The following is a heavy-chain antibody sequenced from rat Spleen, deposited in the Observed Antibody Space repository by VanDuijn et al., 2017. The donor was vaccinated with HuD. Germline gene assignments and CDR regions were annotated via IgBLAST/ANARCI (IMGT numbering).Heavy chain of an antibody. CDR3: ARRGGLRNWFAY. CDR1: GFTFSDYD. CDR2: ISSGGDNT. J-gene: IGHJ3*01. D-gene: IGHD1-11*01. Sequence: EVQLVESGGGLVQPGRSLKLSCTASGFTFSDYDMAWVRQAPTKGLEWIASISSGGDNTYYRDSVKGRFTISRDNAKSTQYLQMDSLRSEDTATYYCARRGGLRNWFAYWGQGTLVTVSS. V-gene: IGHV5S13*01.